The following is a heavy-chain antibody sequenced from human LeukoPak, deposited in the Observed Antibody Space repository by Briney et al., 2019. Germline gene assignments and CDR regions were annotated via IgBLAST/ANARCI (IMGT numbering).Heavy chain of an antibody. CDR1: GYTFTSYY. D-gene: IGHD2-2*01. J-gene: IGHJ4*02. CDR2: INPNSGGT. Sequence: ASVKVSCKASGYTFTSYYMHWVRQAPGQGLEWMGWINPNSGGTNYAQKFQGWVTMTRDTSISTAYMELSRLRSDDTAVYYCARVSFEGYCSSTSCYPDYWGQGTLVTVSS. V-gene: IGHV1-2*04. CDR3: ARVSFEGYCSSTSCYPDY.